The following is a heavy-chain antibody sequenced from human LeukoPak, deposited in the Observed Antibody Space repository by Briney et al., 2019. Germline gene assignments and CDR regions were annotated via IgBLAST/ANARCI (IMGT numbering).Heavy chain of an antibody. CDR3: ARELSIMITFGGVIGTRNWFDP. V-gene: IGHV3-48*03. CDR1: GFTFSSYE. D-gene: IGHD3-16*02. J-gene: IGHJ5*02. CDR2: ISSSGSTI. Sequence: GGSLRLSCAASGFTFSSYEMNWVRQAPGKGLEWVSYISSSGSTIYYADSVKGRFTISRDNAKNSLYLQMNSLRAEDTAVYYCARELSIMITFGGVIGTRNWFDPWGQGTLVTVSS.